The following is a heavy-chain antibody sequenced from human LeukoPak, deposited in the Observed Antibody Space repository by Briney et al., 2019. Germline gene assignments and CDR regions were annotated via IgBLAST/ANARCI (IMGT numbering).Heavy chain of an antibody. V-gene: IGHV1-18*01. D-gene: IGHD5-24*01. CDR3: ARGGSRVTTINILDY. CDR1: GYTFSSYG. J-gene: IGHJ4*02. Sequence: ASVKVSCKPSGYTFSSYGISCVRQAPGQGLEWMGWIRVYNGDTNYAQEFKGRVTMTTDTSTNTAYMELRSLGSDDTAVYYCARGGSRVTTINILDYWGQGALVTVSS. CDR2: IRVYNGDT.